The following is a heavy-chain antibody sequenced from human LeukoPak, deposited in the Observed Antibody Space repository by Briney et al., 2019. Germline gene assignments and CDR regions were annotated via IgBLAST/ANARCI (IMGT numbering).Heavy chain of an antibody. CDR3: ARGERKVPAAMDFDY. D-gene: IGHD2-2*01. V-gene: IGHV4-30-2*01. J-gene: IGHJ4*02. Sequence: SETLSLTCAVSGGSISSGGYSWSWIRQPPGKGLEWIGYIYHSGSTNYNPSLKSRVTISVDTSKNQFSLKLSSVTAADTAVYYCARGERKVPAAMDFDYWGQGTLVTVSS. CDR2: IYHSGST. CDR1: GGSISSGGYS.